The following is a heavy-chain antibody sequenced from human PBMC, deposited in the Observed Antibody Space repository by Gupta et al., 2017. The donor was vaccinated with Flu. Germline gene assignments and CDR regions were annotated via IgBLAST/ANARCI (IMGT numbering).Heavy chain of an antibody. Sequence: GFTFSGYAMSWVRQSPGKGLEWVSSVKAGSGTTFYADSVKGRFTISRDNSKDTLFLQMDSLRAEDTAIYYCTKGTTQFDSWGQGTLVTVSS. D-gene: IGHD1-1*01. CDR1: GFTFSGYA. CDR3: TKGTTQFDS. V-gene: IGHV3-23*01. CDR2: VKAGSGTT. J-gene: IGHJ4*02.